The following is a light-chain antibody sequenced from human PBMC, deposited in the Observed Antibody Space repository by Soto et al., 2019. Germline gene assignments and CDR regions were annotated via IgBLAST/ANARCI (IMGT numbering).Light chain of an antibody. CDR3: QHYATFSRT. CDR2: FAS. Sequence: DIQVTQSPSTLSAYVGDRVTITCRTSQSISYWLARYRQKPGKAPELLIYFASTLQSGVPSRFSGSGSETEFTLTISSLQPDDSATYYCQHYATFSRTFGQGTKVEIK. CDR1: QSISYW. J-gene: IGKJ1*01. V-gene: IGKV1-5*03.